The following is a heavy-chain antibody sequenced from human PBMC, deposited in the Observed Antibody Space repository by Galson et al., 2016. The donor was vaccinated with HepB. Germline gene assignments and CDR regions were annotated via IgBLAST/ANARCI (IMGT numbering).Heavy chain of an antibody. V-gene: IGHV1-18*04. D-gene: IGHD4-11*01. Sequence: SVKVSCKASGYRFPTYGISWVRQAPGQGLEWLGWISANSGKTIYAQKFQDRVTMTRDTSASTVYMDLRSLRSDGTAVYYCARDVQFRFDYWGQGTLVTVSS. J-gene: IGHJ4*02. CDR2: ISANSGKT. CDR3: ARDVQFRFDY. CDR1: GYRFPTYG.